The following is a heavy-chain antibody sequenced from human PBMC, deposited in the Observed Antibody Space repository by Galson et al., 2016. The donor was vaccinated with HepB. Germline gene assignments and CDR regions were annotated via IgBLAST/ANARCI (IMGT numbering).Heavy chain of an antibody. CDR2: FIPLLGTT. V-gene: IGHV1-69*13. Sequence: SVKVSCKVSGGTSTTSNVNWVRQAPGKGLGWMGGFIPLLGTTKYAEKFQDRLTITADASTGTAFMELRGLNSEDSAMYFCARGTHPYYGSGSYWPIAWFDTWGQGTLVTVSS. D-gene: IGHD3-10*01. CDR3: ARGTHPYYGSGSYWPIAWFDT. CDR1: GGTSTTSN. J-gene: IGHJ5*02.